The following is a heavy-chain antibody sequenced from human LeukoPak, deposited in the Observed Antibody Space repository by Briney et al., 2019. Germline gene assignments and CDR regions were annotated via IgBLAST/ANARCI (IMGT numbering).Heavy chain of an antibody. D-gene: IGHD4-23*01. CDR2: INPSGGST. V-gene: IGHV1-46*01. Sequence: ASVKVSCKASGYTFTSYYMHWVRQAPGQGLEWMGIINPSGGSTSYAQKFQGRVTMTRDMSTSTVYMELSSLRSEDTTVYYCARDDYGGNSFVDYWGQGTLVTVSS. CDR3: ARDDYGGNSFVDY. CDR1: GYTFTSYY. J-gene: IGHJ4*02.